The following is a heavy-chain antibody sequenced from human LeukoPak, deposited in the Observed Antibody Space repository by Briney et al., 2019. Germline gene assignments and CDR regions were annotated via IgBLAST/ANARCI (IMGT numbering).Heavy chain of an antibody. CDR2: VRLGDGPT. CDR3: TRDHITSWQIDF. V-gene: IGHV3-23*01. CDR1: GFSFSIHG. D-gene: IGHD2-2*01. J-gene: IGHJ4*02. Sequence: GGPLGFPGAAFGFSFSIHGMGWVARAPGKGLEGVSLVRLGDGPTTYAESVKGRFTISRDNSKNTVSLQMNSLRVEDTAVYYCTRDHITSWQIDFWGQGTMVTVSS.